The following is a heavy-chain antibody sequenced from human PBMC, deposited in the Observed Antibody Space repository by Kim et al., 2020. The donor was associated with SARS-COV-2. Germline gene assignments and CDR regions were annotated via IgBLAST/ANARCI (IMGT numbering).Heavy chain of an antibody. D-gene: IGHD2-15*01. V-gene: IGHV1-2*06. J-gene: IGHJ4*02. Sequence: ASVKVSCKASGYTFTGYYMHWVRQAPGQGLEWMGRINPNSGGTNYAQKFQGRVTMTRDTSISTAYMELSRLRSDDTAVYYCARWLDCSGGSCYRYFDYWGQGTLVTVSS. CDR1: GYTFTGYY. CDR2: INPNSGGT. CDR3: ARWLDCSGGSCYRYFDY.